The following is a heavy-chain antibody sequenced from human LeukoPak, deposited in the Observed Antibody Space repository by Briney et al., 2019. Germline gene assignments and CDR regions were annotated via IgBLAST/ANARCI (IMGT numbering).Heavy chain of an antibody. V-gene: IGHV1-58*01. CDR2: IVVGSGNT. J-gene: IGHJ6*02. Sequence: VASVKVSCKASGFTFTSSAVQWVRQARGQRLEWIGWIVVGSGNTNYAQKFQERVTITRDMSTSTAYMELSSLRSEDTAVYYCAAEAVGRGLQSGMDVWGQGTTVTVSS. CDR1: GFTFTSSA. CDR3: AAEAVGRGLQSGMDV. D-gene: IGHD6-25*01.